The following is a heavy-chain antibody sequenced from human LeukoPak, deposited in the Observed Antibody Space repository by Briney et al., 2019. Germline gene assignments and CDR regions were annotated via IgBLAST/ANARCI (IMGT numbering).Heavy chain of an antibody. CDR1: GGTFSSYA. D-gene: IGHD3-10*01. CDR3: ARGGPQLTHYYGTPRGESYGMDV. CDR2: IIPIFGTA. J-gene: IGHJ6*02. Sequence: GSSVKVSCKASGGTFSSYAITWVRQAPGQGLEWMGGIIPIFGTANYAQKFQGRVTITTDESTSTAYMELSSLRAEDTAVYYCARGGPQLTHYYGTPRGESYGMDVWGQGTTVTV. V-gene: IGHV1-69*05.